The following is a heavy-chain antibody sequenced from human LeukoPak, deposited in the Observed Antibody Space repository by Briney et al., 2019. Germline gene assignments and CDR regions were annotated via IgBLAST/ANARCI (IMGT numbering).Heavy chain of an antibody. CDR3: AKKVRGPSHPLDF. J-gene: IGHJ4*02. CDR1: GYTFTGYA. V-gene: IGHV1-2*02. D-gene: IGHD5-12*01. Sequence: GASVKVSCKASGYTFTGYAIYWVRQAHGQGLEWMGWINPEKRDTGYAHKFQGRVTMTSDTSISTAYMELSSLRSDDTAVYYCAKKVRGPSHPLDFWGQGTLVTVSS. CDR2: INPEKRDT.